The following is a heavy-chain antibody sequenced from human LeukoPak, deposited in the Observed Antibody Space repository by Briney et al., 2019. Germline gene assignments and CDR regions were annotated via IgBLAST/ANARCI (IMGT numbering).Heavy chain of an antibody. D-gene: IGHD2-2*02. CDR2: MNPNSGNT. Sequence: GASVKVSCKASGYTFTSYDINWVRQATGQGLEWMGWMNPNSGNTGYAQKFQGRVTITRNTSISTAYMELSSLRSEDTAVYYCARIPRYCSSTSCYTFGAFDIWGQGTMVTVSS. CDR3: ARIPRYCSSTSCYTFGAFDI. J-gene: IGHJ3*02. V-gene: IGHV1-8*03. CDR1: GYTFTSYD.